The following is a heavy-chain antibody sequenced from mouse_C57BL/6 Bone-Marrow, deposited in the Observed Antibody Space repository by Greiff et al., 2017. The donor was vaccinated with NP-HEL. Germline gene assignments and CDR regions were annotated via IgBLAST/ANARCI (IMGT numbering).Heavy chain of an antibody. CDR2: IRSKSNNYAT. Sequence: EVQLVESGGGLVQPKGSLKLSCAASGFSFNTYAMNWVRQAPGKGLEWVARIRSKSNNYATSYADSVKDRFTISRDDSESMLYLQMNNLKTEDTAMYYCVITTVVGTWYFDYWGQGTTLTVSS. CDR3: VITTVVGTWYFDY. CDR1: GFSFNTYA. V-gene: IGHV10-1*01. J-gene: IGHJ2*01. D-gene: IGHD1-1*01.